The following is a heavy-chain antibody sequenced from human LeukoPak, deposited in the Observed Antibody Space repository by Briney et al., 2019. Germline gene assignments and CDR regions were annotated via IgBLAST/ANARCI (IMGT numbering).Heavy chain of an antibody. CDR1: GFTFSSYA. CDR2: NSGSGGST. V-gene: IGHV3-23*01. CDR3: ARATYYYDSSGYYSHQLYYFDY. Sequence: GGSLRLSCAASGFTFSSYAMSLVRPAPGKGLEWVSANSGSGGSTYYADSVKGRFTISRDNSKNTLYLQMNSLRAEDTAVYYCARATYYYDSSGYYSHQLYYFDYWGQGTLVTVSS. J-gene: IGHJ4*02. D-gene: IGHD3-22*01.